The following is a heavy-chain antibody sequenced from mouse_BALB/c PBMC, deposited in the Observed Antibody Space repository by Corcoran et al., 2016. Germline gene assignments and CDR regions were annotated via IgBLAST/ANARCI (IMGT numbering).Heavy chain of an antibody. CDR1: GYTFTNYG. Sequence: QIQLVQSGPELKKPGETVKISCKASGYTFTNYGMNWVKQATGKGLKWMGWINTYTGEPTYADDFKGRFAFSLETSASTAYLQINNHKNEDTATYFCAREPYAMDYWGQGTSVTVSS. CDR2: INTYTGEP. J-gene: IGHJ4*01. CDR3: AREPYAMDY. V-gene: IGHV9-3-1*01.